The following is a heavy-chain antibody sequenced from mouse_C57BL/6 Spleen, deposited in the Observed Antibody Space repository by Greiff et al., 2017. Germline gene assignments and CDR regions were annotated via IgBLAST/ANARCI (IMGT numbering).Heavy chain of an antibody. CDR3: ARYSVSWYFDV. CDR2: INPSSGYT. J-gene: IGHJ1*03. V-gene: IGHV1-7*01. CDR1: GYTFTSYW. D-gene: IGHD1-1*01. Sequence: VQLQQSGAELAKPGASVKLSCKASGYTFTSYWMHWVKQRPGQGLEWIGYINPSSGYTKYNQKFKDKDTLTADKSSSTAYMQLSSLTYEDSAVYYCARYSVSWYFDVWGTGTTVTVSS.